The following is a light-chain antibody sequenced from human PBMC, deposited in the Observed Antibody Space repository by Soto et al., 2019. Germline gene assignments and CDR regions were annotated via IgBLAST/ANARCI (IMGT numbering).Light chain of an antibody. CDR1: QDIRNF. J-gene: IGKJ4*01. Sequence: DIQMTQSPSSLSASVGDRVTLTCRAGQDIRNFLAWFRQKRGTAPKSLLYDVSTLHSGVPSKFSGAGSGTEFTLTISSLQPEDFATYYCQQYYTYPTFGGGTRVDI. V-gene: IGKV1-16*02. CDR2: DVS. CDR3: QQYYTYPT.